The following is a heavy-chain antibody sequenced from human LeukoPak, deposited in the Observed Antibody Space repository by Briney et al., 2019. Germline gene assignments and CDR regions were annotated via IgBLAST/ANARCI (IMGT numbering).Heavy chain of an antibody. Sequence: PGGSLRLSCVASGFTFSSYSMNWVRQAPGKGLEWVSSISSSSSYIYYADSVKGRFTISRDNAKNSLYLQMNSLRAEDTAVYYCARDGALVDTAMVTDYWGQGTLVTVSS. J-gene: IGHJ4*02. CDR3: ARDGALVDTAMVTDY. CDR2: ISSSSSYI. CDR1: GFTFSSYS. D-gene: IGHD5-18*01. V-gene: IGHV3-21*01.